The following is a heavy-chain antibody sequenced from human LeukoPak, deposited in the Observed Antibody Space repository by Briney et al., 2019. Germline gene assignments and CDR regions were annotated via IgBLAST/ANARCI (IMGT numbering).Heavy chain of an antibody. CDR3: ARDFGIKVRGAWGY. J-gene: IGHJ4*02. D-gene: IGHD3-10*01. CDR1: GYTFTGYY. Sequence: ASVKVSCKASGYTFTGYYMHWVRQAPGQGLEWMGWINPNSGGTNYAQKFQGRVTMTRDTSISTAYMELSRLRSDDTAVYYCARDFGIKVRGAWGYWGQGTLVTVSS. CDR2: INPNSGGT. V-gene: IGHV1-2*02.